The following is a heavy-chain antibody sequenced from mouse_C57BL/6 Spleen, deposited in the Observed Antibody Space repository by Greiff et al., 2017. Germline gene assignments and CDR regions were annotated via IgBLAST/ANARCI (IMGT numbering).Heavy chain of an antibody. V-gene: IGHV1-59*01. D-gene: IGHD3-1*01. J-gene: IGHJ1*03. CDR3: ARRTRAMWYFDV. CDR2: IDPSASYT. CDR1: GYTFTSYW. Sequence: VQLQQPGAELVRPGTSVKLSCKASGYTFTSYWMHWVKQRPGQGLEWIGVIDPSASYTNYNQKFKGKATLTVDTSSSTAYMQLSSLTSEDSAVYYCARRTRAMWYFDVWGTGTTVTVSS.